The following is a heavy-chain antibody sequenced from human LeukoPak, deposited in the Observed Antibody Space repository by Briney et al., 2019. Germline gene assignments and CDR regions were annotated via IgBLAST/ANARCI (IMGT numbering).Heavy chain of an antibody. Sequence: GGSLRLSCAASGFTFSSYGMHWVRQAPGKGLGWVAFIRYDGSNKYYADSVKGRFTISRDNSKNTLYLQMNSLRAEDTAVYYCAKNGPLGNYYYYMDVWGKGTTVTVSS. V-gene: IGHV3-30*02. CDR2: IRYDGSNK. J-gene: IGHJ6*03. CDR3: AKNGPLGNYYYYMDV. CDR1: GFTFSSYG. D-gene: IGHD7-27*01.